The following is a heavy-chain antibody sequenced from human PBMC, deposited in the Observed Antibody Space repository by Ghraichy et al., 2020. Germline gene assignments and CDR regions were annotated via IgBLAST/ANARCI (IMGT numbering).Heavy chain of an antibody. J-gene: IGHJ4*02. CDR1: GGSFSGYY. D-gene: IGHD2-8*01. CDR2: INHSGST. Sequence: SETLSLTCAVYGGSFSGYYWSWIRQPPGKGLEWIGEINHSGSTNYNPSLKSRVTISVDTSKNQFSLKLSSVTAADTAVYYCARARRYCTNGVCYYYFDYWGQGTLVTVSS. CDR3: ARARRYCTNGVCYYYFDY. V-gene: IGHV4-34*01.